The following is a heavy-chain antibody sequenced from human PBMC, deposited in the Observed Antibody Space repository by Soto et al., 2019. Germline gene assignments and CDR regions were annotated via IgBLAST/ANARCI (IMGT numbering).Heavy chain of an antibody. J-gene: IGHJ3*02. CDR1: GGSISSYY. CDR3: ARVYSSSTGDAFDI. D-gene: IGHD6-6*01. V-gene: IGHV4-59*01. CDR2: IYYSGST. Sequence: SETLSRTCTVSGGSISSYYWSWIRQPPGKGLEWIGYIYYSGSTNYNPSLKSRVTISVDTSKNQFSLKLSSVTAADTAVYYCARVYSSSTGDAFDIWGQGTMVTVSS.